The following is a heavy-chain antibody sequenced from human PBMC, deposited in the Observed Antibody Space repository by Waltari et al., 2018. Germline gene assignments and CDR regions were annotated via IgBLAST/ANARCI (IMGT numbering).Heavy chain of an antibody. CDR2: LNQQGHI. V-gene: IGHV4-34*01. J-gene: IGHJ4*02. D-gene: IGHD4-17*01. Sequence: HVQLQQWGAGLLRPSETLSLTCAVNGGFSSAYSLTWVGQPPGIGLEWIGELNQQGHITSNPSLKRRVTISVDTSMRQVSLILNSVTAADTAMYFCVRGIPPYGGSYHVPRGIIVDGKYFDNWGQGTLVTVSS. CDR3: VRGIPPYGGSYHVPRGIIVDGKYFDN. CDR1: GGFSSAYS.